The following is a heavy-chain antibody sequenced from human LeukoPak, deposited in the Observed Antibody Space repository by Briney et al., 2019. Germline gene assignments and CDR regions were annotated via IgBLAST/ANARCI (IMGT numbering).Heavy chain of an antibody. CDR1: GGSISSSSYY. Sequence: SETLSLTCTVSGGSISSSSYYWAWIRQPPGKGLEWIGSIYYSGSTYYNPSLKSRVTISVDTSKNQFSVKLSSVNAADTAVYYCASLSREAQGDDAFDIWGQGTMVTVSS. V-gene: IGHV4-39*01. CDR3: ASLSREAQGDDAFDI. J-gene: IGHJ3*02. CDR2: IYYSGST.